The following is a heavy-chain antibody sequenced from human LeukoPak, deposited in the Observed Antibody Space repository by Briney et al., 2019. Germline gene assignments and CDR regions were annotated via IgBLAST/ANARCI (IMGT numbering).Heavy chain of an antibody. V-gene: IGHV3-9*01. CDR1: GFTFDDYA. D-gene: IGHD3-10*01. J-gene: IGHJ6*03. CDR2: ISWNSGSI. CDR3: AKDYYGSEYYYYMDV. Sequence: RSGGSLRLSCAASGFTFDDYAMHWVRQAPGKGLEWVSGISWNSGSIGYADSVKGRFTISRDNAKNSLYLQMNSLRAEDTALYYCAKDYYGSEYYYYMDVWGKGTTVTVSS.